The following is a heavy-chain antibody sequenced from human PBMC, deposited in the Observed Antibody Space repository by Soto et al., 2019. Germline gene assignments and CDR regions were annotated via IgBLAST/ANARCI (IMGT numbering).Heavy chain of an antibody. CDR3: ARDFYYYGSGSPSMDV. V-gene: IGHV1-8*01. J-gene: IGHJ6*02. CDR2: MNPNSGNT. CDR1: GYTFTIYD. D-gene: IGHD3-10*01. Sequence: ASVKVSCKASGYTFTIYDINWVLQATLQGLKWMGCMNPNSGNTGYAQKFQGRVTMTRNTSISTAYMELSSLRSEDTAVYYCARDFYYYGSGSPSMDVWGQGTTVTVSS.